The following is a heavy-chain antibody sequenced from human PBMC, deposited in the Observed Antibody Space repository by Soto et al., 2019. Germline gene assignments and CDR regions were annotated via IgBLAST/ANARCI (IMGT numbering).Heavy chain of an antibody. CDR3: ASALMVRGLIRGYYSYGMDV. CDR2: IYSADNT. D-gene: IGHD3-10*01. Sequence: PGGSLRLSCAASGFTFSSYSMSWVRQAPGKGLGWVSLIYSADNTYYADSVKGRFTISRDNSKNTLYLQMNSLRGEDTAVYYCASALMVRGLIRGYYSYGMDVWGQGTTVTVSS. CDR1: GFTFSSYS. V-gene: IGHV3-53*01. J-gene: IGHJ6*02.